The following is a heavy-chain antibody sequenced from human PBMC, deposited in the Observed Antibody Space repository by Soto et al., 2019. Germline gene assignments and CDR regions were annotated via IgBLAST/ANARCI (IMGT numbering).Heavy chain of an antibody. CDR1: GYTFTDYG. CDR2: ISAYNANT. D-gene: IGHD3-10*01. Sequence: QVQLVQSGAEVKKPGASVKVSCNTSGYTFTDYGVTWVRQAPGQGLEWMGWISAYNANTKYAPKLQGRVTMTTDTXTSTAYMELRSLRSDDTAVYYCARVLWFGEFPFDSWGQGTLVTVSS. V-gene: IGHV1-18*01. J-gene: IGHJ4*02. CDR3: ARVLWFGEFPFDS.